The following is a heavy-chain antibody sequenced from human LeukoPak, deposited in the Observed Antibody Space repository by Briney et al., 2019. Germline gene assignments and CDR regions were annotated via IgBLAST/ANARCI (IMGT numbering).Heavy chain of an antibody. D-gene: IGHD3-10*01. J-gene: IGHJ5*02. CDR3: AKDITYGSGSYVWFDP. V-gene: IGHV3-43*01. CDR2: ISWDGGST. CDR1: GFTFSSYS. Sequence: GGSLRLSCAASGFTFSSYSLNWVRQAPGKGLEWVSLISWDGGSTYYADSVKGRFTISRDNSKNSLYLQMNSLRTEDTALYYCAKDITYGSGSYVWFDPWGQGTLVTVSS.